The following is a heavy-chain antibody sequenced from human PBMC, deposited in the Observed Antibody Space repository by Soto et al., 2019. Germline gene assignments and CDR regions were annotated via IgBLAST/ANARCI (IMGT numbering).Heavy chain of an antibody. CDR3: ARGLGYCSSTSCYTFDY. CDR1: GGSISSSSYY. Sequence: SETLSLTCTVSGGSISSSSYYWGWIRQPPGKGLEWIGSIYYSGSTYYNPSLKSRVTISVDTSKNQFSLKLSSVTAADTAVYYCARGLGYCSSTSCYTFDYWGQGTLVTSPQ. J-gene: IGHJ4*02. CDR2: IYYSGST. V-gene: IGHV4-39*07. D-gene: IGHD2-2*02.